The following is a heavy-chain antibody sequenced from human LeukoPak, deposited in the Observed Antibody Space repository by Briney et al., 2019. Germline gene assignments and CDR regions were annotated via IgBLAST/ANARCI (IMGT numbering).Heavy chain of an antibody. J-gene: IGHJ4*02. CDR3: ARAQNDFWSGYFDY. CDR1: GFFFSGYW. V-gene: IGHV3-7*04. D-gene: IGHD3-3*01. Sequence: GGSLRLSCAASGFFFSGYWMSWVRQAPGKGLEWVTNIKKDGSEEFYVDSVKGRFSISRDNTKNSLYLQMNSLRAEDTAVYYCARAQNDFWSGYFDYWGQGILVTVSS. CDR2: IKKDGSEE.